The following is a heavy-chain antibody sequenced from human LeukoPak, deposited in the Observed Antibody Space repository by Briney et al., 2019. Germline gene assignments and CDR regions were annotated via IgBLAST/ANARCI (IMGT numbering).Heavy chain of an antibody. CDR3: AKSPRSAADNWFDP. D-gene: IGHD6-13*01. CDR2: ISSSSSYI. CDR1: GFTFSSYS. Sequence: GGSLRLSCAASGFTFSSYSMNWVRQAPGKGLEWVSSISSSSSYIYYADSVKGRFTISRDNSKNTLYLQMNSLTVEDTAVYYCAKSPRSAADNWFDPWGQGTLVTVSS. V-gene: IGHV3-21*04. J-gene: IGHJ5*02.